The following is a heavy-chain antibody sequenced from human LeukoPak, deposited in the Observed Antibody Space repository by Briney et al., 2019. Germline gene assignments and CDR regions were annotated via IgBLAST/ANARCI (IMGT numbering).Heavy chain of an antibody. CDR1: GYTFTGYY. CDR3: ARDDWGCSGGSCYPGDY. Sequence: GASVKVSCKASGYTFTGYYIHWVRQAPGQGLEWMGWINPNSGGTNYAQKFQGRVTMTRDTSISTAYMELSRLRSDDTAVYYCARDDWGCSGGSCYPGDYWGQGTLVTVSS. J-gene: IGHJ4*02. D-gene: IGHD2-15*01. CDR2: INPNSGGT. V-gene: IGHV1-2*02.